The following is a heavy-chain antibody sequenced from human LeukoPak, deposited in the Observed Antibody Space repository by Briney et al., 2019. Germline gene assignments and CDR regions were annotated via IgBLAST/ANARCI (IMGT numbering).Heavy chain of an antibody. J-gene: IGHJ3*02. D-gene: IGHD2-2*01. CDR1: GFTFTSYS. CDR3: ARGDFIPHLVGIVVVPAADYIGNDAFDI. CDR2: ISAYNGNT. V-gene: IGHV1-18*01. Sequence: PGGSLSLSCAASGFTFTSYSISGGRQAPGQGLWWVGWISAYNGNTNYAQKLQGRVTMPTDTSASTAYMELRSQRSDDTAVYYCARGDFIPHLVGIVVVPAADYIGNDAFDIWGQGTMVTVSS.